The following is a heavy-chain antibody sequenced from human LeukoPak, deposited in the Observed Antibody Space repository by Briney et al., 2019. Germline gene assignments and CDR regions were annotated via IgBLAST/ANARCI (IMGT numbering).Heavy chain of an antibody. CDR3: ARGRIVGATSPSVYFDC. J-gene: IGHJ4*02. Sequence: GGSLRLSCAASGFTFNNYAMHWVRQAPGKGLEWVAVISYDGNIKYYADSVKGRFTISRDSSKNTLYLQMNSLRTEDTAVCYCARGRIVGATSPSVYFDCWGQGTLVTVSS. D-gene: IGHD1-26*01. V-gene: IGHV3-30-3*01. CDR2: ISYDGNIK. CDR1: GFTFNNYA.